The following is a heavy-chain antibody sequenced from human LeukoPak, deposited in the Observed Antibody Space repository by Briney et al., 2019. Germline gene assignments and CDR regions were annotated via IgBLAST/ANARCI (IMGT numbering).Heavy chain of an antibody. CDR3: ARDGDIVVVPAAISGMYYYYGMDV. CDR1: GGSISGYY. CDR2: IYTSGST. D-gene: IGHD2-2*02. J-gene: IGHJ6*02. V-gene: IGHV4-4*07. Sequence: SETLSLTCTVSGGSISGYYWSWIRQPAGKGLEWIGRIYTSGSTNYNPSLKSRVTMSVDTSKNQFSLKLSSVTAADTAVYYCARDGDIVVVPAAISGMYYYYGMDVWDQGTTVTVSS.